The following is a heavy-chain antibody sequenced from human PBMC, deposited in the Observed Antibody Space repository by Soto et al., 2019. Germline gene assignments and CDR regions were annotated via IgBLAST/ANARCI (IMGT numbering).Heavy chain of an antibody. J-gene: IGHJ4*02. Sequence: EVQLVESGGGLVKPGGSLRLACAASGFTLSSYSMNWVRQAPGKGLEWVSSISSSSSYIYYADSVKGRFTISRDNAKNSLYLQMNCLRAEDTAVSYCAIDWGGEGTFDYWGQGTLVTVSS. CDR2: ISSSSSYI. V-gene: IGHV3-21*01. CDR3: AIDWGGEGTFDY. D-gene: IGHD2-21*01. CDR1: GFTLSSYS.